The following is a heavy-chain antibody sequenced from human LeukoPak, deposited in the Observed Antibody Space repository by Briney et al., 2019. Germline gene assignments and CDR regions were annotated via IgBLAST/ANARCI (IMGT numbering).Heavy chain of an antibody. J-gene: IGHJ5*02. V-gene: IGHV1-69*06. CDR1: GGTFSSYA. CDR2: IIPIFGTA. D-gene: IGHD3-22*01. Sequence: SVKVSCKASGGTFSSYAISWVRQAPGQGLEWMGGIIPIFGTANYAQKFQGRVTITADKSTSTAYMELSSLRSEDTAVYYCALLYYYDSSGYYYGGWFDPWGQGTLVTVSS. CDR3: ALLYYYDSSGYYYGGWFDP.